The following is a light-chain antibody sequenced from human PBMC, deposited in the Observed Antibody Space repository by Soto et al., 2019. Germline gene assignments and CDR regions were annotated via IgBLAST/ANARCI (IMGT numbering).Light chain of an antibody. CDR2: GTS. CDR3: QQYDNSLYT. V-gene: IGKV3-20*01. CDR1: QSVDSSY. J-gene: IGKJ2*01. Sequence: ENVLTQSPDTLSLSPGERATLSCRASQSVDSSYLAWYQQKPGQAPRLLIYGTSTRDTGISDRFSGSGSGTDFALTINRLEPEDFAVYYCQQYDNSLYTFGQGTKLEIK.